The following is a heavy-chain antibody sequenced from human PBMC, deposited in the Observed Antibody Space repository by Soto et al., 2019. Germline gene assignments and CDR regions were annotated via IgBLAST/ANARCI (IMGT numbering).Heavy chain of an antibody. D-gene: IGHD3-10*01. V-gene: IGHV4-31*03. J-gene: IGHJ4*02. CDR3: AKVAKLLWFGESG. CDR2: ISYSGTT. CDR1: GGSISSDGYY. Sequence: QMQLQESGPGLVKPSQTLSLTCSVSGGSISSDGYYWSWIRQHPGKGLEWIGYISYSGTTYYNPSLKSRITISVDTSKTQFSLKLTSVTAADTAVYYCAKVAKLLWFGESGWGQGTLVTVSS.